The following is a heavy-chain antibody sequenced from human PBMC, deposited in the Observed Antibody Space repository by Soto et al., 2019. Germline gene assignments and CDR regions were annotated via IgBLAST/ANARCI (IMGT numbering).Heavy chain of an antibody. V-gene: IGHV3-30*18. Sequence: QVQLVESGGGVVQPGRSLRLSCAASGFTFSSYGMHWVRQAPGKGLEWVAVISYDGSNKYYADSVKGRFTISRDNSKNTLYLQMNSLRAEDTAVYYCAKDRKTRQYYMDVWGKGTTVTVSS. CDR3: AKDRKTRQYYMDV. J-gene: IGHJ6*03. CDR1: GFTFSSYG. CDR2: ISYDGSNK.